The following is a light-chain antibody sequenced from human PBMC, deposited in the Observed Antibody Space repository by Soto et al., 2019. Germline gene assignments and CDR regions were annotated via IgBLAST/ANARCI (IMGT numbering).Light chain of an antibody. CDR2: AAS. J-gene: IGKJ1*01. V-gene: IGKV1-39*01. CDR1: QTINKY. CDR3: QQTYTTPWT. Sequence: DIQMTQSPSSLSASVGDRVTITCRASQTINKYLNWYQQRPGKAPKLLIYAASSLQSGVPSRFSGSGSGTDVTLTIISLQPEDIGTYYCQQTYTTPWTFGQGTKVDIK.